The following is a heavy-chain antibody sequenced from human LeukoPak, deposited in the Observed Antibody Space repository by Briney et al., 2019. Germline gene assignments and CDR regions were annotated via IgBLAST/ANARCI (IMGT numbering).Heavy chain of an antibody. CDR2: ISSSSSYI. CDR3: SKDAAVLTSGIAASSHEY. J-gene: IGHJ4*02. Sequence: PGGPLRLSCAASGFTFSSYSMNWVRQAPGKGLEWVSSISSSSSYINYADSVKGRFTISRDNAKAKNSLYLQMNNLADEDTAVYYCSKDAAVLTSGIAASSHEYWGQGTLVTVSS. D-gene: IGHD6-25*01. CDR1: GFTFSSYS. V-gene: IGHV3-21*01.